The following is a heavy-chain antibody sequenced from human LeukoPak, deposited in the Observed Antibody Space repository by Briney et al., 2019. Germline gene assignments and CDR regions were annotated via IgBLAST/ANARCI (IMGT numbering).Heavy chain of an antibody. V-gene: IGHV4-4*07. CDR3: ARDFITMVRGVGPYNWFDP. CDR1: GGSISSYY. CDR2: IYTSGST. Sequence: SETLSLTCTVSGGSISSYYWSWIRQPAGKGLEWIGRIYTSGSTNYNPSLKSRVTMSVDTSKNQFSLKLSSVTAAGTAVYYCARDFITMVRGVGPYNWFDPWGQGTLVTVSS. D-gene: IGHD3-10*01. J-gene: IGHJ5*02.